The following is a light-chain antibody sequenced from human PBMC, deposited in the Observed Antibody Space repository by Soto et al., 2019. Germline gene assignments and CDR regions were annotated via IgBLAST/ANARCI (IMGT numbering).Light chain of an antibody. J-gene: IGKJ2*01. Sequence: EIVLTQSPGTLSLSPGDRATLSCRASQRVSSIYLAWYQQKPGQAPRLLIYRASSRATGIPDRFSGSGSGTDFTLTISRLEPEDFAVYYCQQYGGSPPYTFGQGTKLEIK. V-gene: IGKV3-20*01. CDR2: RAS. CDR1: QRVSSIY. CDR3: QQYGGSPPYT.